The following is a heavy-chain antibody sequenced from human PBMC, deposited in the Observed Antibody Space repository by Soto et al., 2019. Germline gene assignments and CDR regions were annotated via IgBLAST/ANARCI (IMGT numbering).Heavy chain of an antibody. J-gene: IGHJ4*02. Sequence: GGSLRLSCAASGFTFSSYAMSWVRQAPGKGLEWVSAISGSGGSTYYADSVKGRFTISRDNSKNTLYLQMNSLRAEDTAVYYCAKALLSMTTVTVFDYWGQGTLVTVSS. D-gene: IGHD4-4*01. CDR3: AKALLSMTTVTVFDY. CDR2: ISGSGGST. V-gene: IGHV3-23*01. CDR1: GFTFSSYA.